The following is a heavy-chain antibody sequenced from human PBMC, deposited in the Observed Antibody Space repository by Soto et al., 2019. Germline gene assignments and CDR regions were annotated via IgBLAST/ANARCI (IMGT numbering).Heavy chain of an antibody. CDR1: GYTFTSYG. CDR3: ARVLPPFDP. CDR2: INAYNGNT. Sequence: QVQLVQSGAEVKKPGASVKVSCKASGYTFTSYGISWVRQAPGQGLEWMGWINAYNGNTNYAQKLQGRVTMTTGTATSTAYTELRILGSDDTAVYYCARVLPPFDPWGQGTRVTVSS. V-gene: IGHV1-18*01. J-gene: IGHJ5*02.